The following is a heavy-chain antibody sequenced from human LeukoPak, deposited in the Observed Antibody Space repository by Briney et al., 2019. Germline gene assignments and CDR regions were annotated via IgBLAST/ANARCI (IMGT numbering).Heavy chain of an antibody. CDR2: ISSSSSYI. Sequence: GGSLRLSSAASGFTFSSYSMNWVRQAPGKGLEWVSSISSSSSYIYYADSVKGRFTISRDNAKNSLYLQMNSLRAEDTAVYYCASGDSSGYYTACDYWGQGTLVTVSS. D-gene: IGHD3-22*01. CDR3: ASGDSSGYYTACDY. V-gene: IGHV3-21*01. CDR1: GFTFSSYS. J-gene: IGHJ4*02.